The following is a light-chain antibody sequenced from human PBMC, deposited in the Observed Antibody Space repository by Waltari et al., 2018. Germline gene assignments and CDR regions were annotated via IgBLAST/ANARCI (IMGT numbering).Light chain of an antibody. CDR2: AAS. V-gene: IGKV3-20*01. CDR3: QNYERLPAT. Sequence: EVVLTQSPGTLSLSPGERATLSCRASQSVSKYLAWYQQRPGQAPRLLIYAASTRATGVPDRFSGSGFGTDFSLTISRLEPEDIAVYFCQNYERLPATFGQGTRVEIK. J-gene: IGKJ1*01. CDR1: QSVSKY.